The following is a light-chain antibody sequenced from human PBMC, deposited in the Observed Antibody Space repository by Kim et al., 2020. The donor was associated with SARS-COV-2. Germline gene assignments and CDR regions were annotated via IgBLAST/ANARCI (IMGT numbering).Light chain of an antibody. CDR1: QSVASD. J-gene: IGKJ3*01. CDR3: QQFNNWPPLS. V-gene: IGKV3-15*01. Sequence: SPGETVTMSCRASQSVASDFAWYQQKPGQAPRLLIYGASTRANGVPARFSGSGSGTDFTLTISSLLSEDFAVYYCQQFNNWPPLSFGPGTKVDIK. CDR2: GAS.